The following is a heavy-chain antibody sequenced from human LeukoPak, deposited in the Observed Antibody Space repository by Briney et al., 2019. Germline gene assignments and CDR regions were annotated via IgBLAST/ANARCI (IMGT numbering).Heavy chain of an antibody. CDR1: GFTVSSNY. CDR2: IYSGGST. CDR3: AREARGIAAAGTRGHFDY. V-gene: IGHV3-53*01. J-gene: IGHJ4*02. D-gene: IGHD6-13*01. Sequence: GGSLRLSCAASGFTVSSNYMSWVRQAPGKGLEWVSVIYSGGSTYYADSVKGRFTISRDNSENTLYLQMNSLRAEDTAVYYCAREARGIAAAGTRGHFDYWGQGTLVTVSS.